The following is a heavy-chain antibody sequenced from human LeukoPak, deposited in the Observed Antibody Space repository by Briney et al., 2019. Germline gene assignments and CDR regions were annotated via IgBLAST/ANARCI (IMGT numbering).Heavy chain of an antibody. Sequence: GGSLRLSCAASGSYWMHWVRQAPGKGLVWVSHINSDVSWTSYADSVKGRFTISKDNAKNTVYLQMNNLRAEDTAVEYCVSFFETYLGRGNLVTVSS. CDR3: VSFFETY. V-gene: IGHV3-74*01. CDR2: INSDVSWT. D-gene: IGHD2/OR15-2a*01. CDR1: GSYW. J-gene: IGHJ4*02.